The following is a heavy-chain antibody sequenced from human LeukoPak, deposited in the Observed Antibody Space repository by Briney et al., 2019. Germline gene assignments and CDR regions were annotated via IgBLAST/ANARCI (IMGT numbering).Heavy chain of an antibody. CDR1: GFTISTYS. D-gene: IGHD6-13*01. Sequence: GGSLRLSCVASGFTISTYSMNWVRQAPGKGLEWVSSISSSSSYIYYADSVKGRFTISRDNAKNSLFLQMNSLRAEDTAVYYCAKDIASSWSPRDYYGMNVWGQGTTVTVSS. CDR3: AKDIASSWSPRDYYGMNV. CDR2: ISSSSSYI. J-gene: IGHJ6*02. V-gene: IGHV3-21*06.